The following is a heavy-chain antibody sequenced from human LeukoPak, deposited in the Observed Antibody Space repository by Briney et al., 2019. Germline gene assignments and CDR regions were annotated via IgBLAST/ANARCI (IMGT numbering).Heavy chain of an antibody. CDR3: ARDRELRYFDWLPRGELNY. Sequence: ASVKVSCKVSGYTLTELSMHWVRQAPGKGLEWMGGFDPEDGETIYAQKFQGRVTMTEDTSTDTAYMELSSLRSEDTAVYYCARDRELRYFDWLPRGELNYWGQGTLVTVSS. J-gene: IGHJ4*02. V-gene: IGHV1-24*01. CDR1: GYTLTELS. D-gene: IGHD3-9*01. CDR2: FDPEDGET.